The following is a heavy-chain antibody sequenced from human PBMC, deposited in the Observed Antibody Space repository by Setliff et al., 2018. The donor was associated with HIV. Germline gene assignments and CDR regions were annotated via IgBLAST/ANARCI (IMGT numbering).Heavy chain of an antibody. CDR2: ISAYNDNT. J-gene: IGHJ5*02. Sequence: ASVKVSCKASGYTFTSYGISWVRQAPGQGLEWMGWISAYNDNTKDAQKFQGRVTITADGSTSTAYMELSSLRFEDTATYYCARDQATGYEKVWFSWIDPWGQGTLVTVSS. CDR1: GYTFTSYG. D-gene: IGHD5-12*01. CDR3: ARDQATGYEKVWFSWIDP. V-gene: IGHV1-18*01.